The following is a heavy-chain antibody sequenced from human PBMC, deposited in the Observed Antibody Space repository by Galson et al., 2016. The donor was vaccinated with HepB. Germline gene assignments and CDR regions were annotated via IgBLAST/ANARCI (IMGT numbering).Heavy chain of an antibody. Sequence: SVKVSCKASGDTFRNYAISWVRQAPGQGLEWMGAIIPVLGVSNYAHEFQGRVTITADKSTSTAYMDLSSLRSEDTAVHFCARHEYSRSRASYYYGMYVWGQGTTVTFSS. CDR1: GDTFRNYA. D-gene: IGHD6-6*01. V-gene: IGHV1-69*10. CDR3: ARHEYSRSRASYYYGMYV. CDR2: IIPVLGVS. J-gene: IGHJ6*02.